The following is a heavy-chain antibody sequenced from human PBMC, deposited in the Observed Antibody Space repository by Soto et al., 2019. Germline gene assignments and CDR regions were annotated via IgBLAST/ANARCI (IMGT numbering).Heavy chain of an antibody. Sequence: PGGSLRLSCAASGFTFTSHSMNWVHQAPGKGLEWVASIYRSSVFRFGPNEFYADSVRGRFIISRDNTNNLVFLQMDSLRVEDTAVYYCAREFSSQLPLDYWGQGTLVTVSS. CDR2: IYRSSVFRFGPNE. CDR3: AREFSSQLPLDY. J-gene: IGHJ4*02. V-gene: IGHV3-21*01. CDR1: GFTFTSHS.